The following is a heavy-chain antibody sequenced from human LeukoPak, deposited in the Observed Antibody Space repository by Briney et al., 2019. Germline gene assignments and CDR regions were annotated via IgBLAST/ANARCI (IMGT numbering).Heavy chain of an antibody. CDR3: ARDRGYSTFDF. V-gene: IGHV3-7*04. CDR1: GFTVSSNY. D-gene: IGHD4-11*01. Sequence: QPGGSLRLSCAASGFTVSSNYMSWVRQAPGKGLEWVANMKEDGSEKNYVDSVKGRFAISRDNAKSSLYLQMNSLRAEDTAVYYCARDRGYSTFDFWGQGTLVTVSS. J-gene: IGHJ4*02. CDR2: MKEDGSEK.